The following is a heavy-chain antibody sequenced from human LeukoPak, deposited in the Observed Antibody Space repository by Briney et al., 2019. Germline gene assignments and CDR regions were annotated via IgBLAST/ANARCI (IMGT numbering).Heavy chain of an antibody. D-gene: IGHD4/OR15-4a*01. Sequence: PGGSLRLSCSASEFTFSSYWMSWLRQAPGKGLEGVASIKQDGSEKYYVVSVKGRVTIARDNAKNSLYLQMNSLRAEDTAVYYCARVFGAGYSDYWGQGTLVTVSS. V-gene: IGHV3-7*01. J-gene: IGHJ4*02. CDR1: EFTFSSYW. CDR2: IKQDGSEK. CDR3: ARVFGAGYSDY.